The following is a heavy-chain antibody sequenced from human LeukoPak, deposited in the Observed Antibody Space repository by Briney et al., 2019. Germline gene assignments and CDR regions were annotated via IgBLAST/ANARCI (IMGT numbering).Heavy chain of an antibody. D-gene: IGHD3-22*01. CDR3: ARDYYDSSGYQY. CDR2: IDPSDSYT. J-gene: IGHJ4*02. Sequence: GESLKISCKGSGYSFTSYWISWVRQMPGKGLEWMGRIDPSDSYTDYSPSFQGHVTISAGKTISTAYLQWSSLKASDTAMYYCARDYYDSSGYQYWGQGTLVTVSS. CDR1: GYSFTSYW. V-gene: IGHV5-10-1*01.